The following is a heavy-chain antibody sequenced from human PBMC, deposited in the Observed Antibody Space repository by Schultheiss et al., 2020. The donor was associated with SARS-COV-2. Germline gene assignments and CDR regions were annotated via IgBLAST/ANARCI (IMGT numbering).Heavy chain of an antibody. Sequence: SETLSLTCTVSGGSISSSSYYWGWIRQPPGKGLEWIGSIYYSGSTNYNPSLKSRVTISVDTSKNQFSLKLSSVTAADTAVYYCARDQRVEWLSYYYGMDVWGQGTTVTVSS. CDR3: ARDQRVEWLSYYYGMDV. D-gene: IGHD3-3*01. CDR2: IYYSGST. CDR1: GGSISSSSYY. V-gene: IGHV4-39*07. J-gene: IGHJ6*02.